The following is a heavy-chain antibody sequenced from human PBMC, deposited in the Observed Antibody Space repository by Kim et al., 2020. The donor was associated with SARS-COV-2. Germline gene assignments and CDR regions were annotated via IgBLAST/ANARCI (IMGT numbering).Heavy chain of an antibody. Sequence: ASVKVSCKTSGYTFTDYYMHWVRQAPGQGPEWMGWINPNSGGTNYAQKFQDRVTMTRDTSISTVYVDLSRLGFDDTAVYYCVRGSGSSGPVGYWGQGTLVTVSS. CDR1: GYTFTDYY. V-gene: IGHV1-2*02. J-gene: IGHJ4*02. CDR2: INPNSGGT. D-gene: IGHD6-19*01. CDR3: VRGSGSSGPVGY.